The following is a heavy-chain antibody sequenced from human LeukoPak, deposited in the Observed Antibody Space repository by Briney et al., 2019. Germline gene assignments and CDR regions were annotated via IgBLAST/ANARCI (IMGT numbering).Heavy chain of an antibody. D-gene: IGHD7-27*01. CDR1: GYTFTGYY. CDR2: INPNSGDT. V-gene: IGHV1-2*02. Sequence: ASVKVSCKTSGYTFTGYYMQWVRQAPGQGLEWMGWINPNSGDTNSGQKFQGRVTMTRDTSISSVYLELSSLRLDDTAVYYCARGGKSELGTCDHWGQGTLVTVSS. CDR3: ARGGKSELGTCDH. J-gene: IGHJ4*02.